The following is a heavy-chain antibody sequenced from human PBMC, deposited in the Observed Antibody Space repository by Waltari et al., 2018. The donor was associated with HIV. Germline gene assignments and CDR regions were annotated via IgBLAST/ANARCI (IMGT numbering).Heavy chain of an antibody. CDR2: INHRRNP. Sequence: QVQLQQWGAGLLKPSETLSLTCAVYGEPFDGYYWSWIRQPPGKRLEWMGQINHRRNPNYNPSLKTRLTMSVDASKNHFSLNLNSVTAADTGVYDCARRALWLRPVYYFDYWGQGALVTVSS. CDR3: ARRALWLRPVYYFDY. CDR1: GEPFDGYY. V-gene: IGHV4-34*01. D-gene: IGHD5-12*01. J-gene: IGHJ4*02.